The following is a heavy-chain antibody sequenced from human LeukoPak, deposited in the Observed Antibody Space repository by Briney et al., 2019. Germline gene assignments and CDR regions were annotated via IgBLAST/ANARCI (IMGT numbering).Heavy chain of an antibody. CDR2: ISGVGSVN. CDR1: GFTFSSYE. Sequence: GGSLRLSCAASGFTFSSYEMNWVRQAPGKGLEWVSYISGVGSVNNYADSVKGRFTISRDNSKNTLYLQMNGLRAEDTAVYYCAKESGDQGYFDYWGQGTLVTVSS. CDR3: AKESGDQGYFDY. J-gene: IGHJ4*02. V-gene: IGHV3-48*03. D-gene: IGHD7-27*01.